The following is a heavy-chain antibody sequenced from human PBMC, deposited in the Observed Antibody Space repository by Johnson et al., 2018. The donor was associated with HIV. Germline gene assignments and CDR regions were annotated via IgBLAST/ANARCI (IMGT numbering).Heavy chain of an antibody. V-gene: IGHV3-30*02. D-gene: IGHD3-22*01. CDR1: GFTFSSYG. CDR2: IRYDGSNK. Sequence: QEKLVESGGGVVQPGGSLRLSCAASGFTFSSYGMHWVRQAPGKGLEWVAFIRYDGSNKYYADSVKGRFTISRDNSKNTLYLQMNSLRPEDTAVYYGARDRAIVVAYDAFDIWGQGTMVTVSS. J-gene: IGHJ3*02. CDR3: ARDRAIVVAYDAFDI.